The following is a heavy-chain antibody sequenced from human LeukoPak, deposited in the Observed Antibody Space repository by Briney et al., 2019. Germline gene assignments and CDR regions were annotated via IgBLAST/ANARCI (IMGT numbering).Heavy chain of an antibody. CDR2: IYASGTT. CDR1: GGSISSNC. Sequence: GSLSLTCTVSGGSISSNCWSWIRQPPGKGLEWIGCIYASGTTNYNPSLKGRLTISVDTSNSQFSLTVRSVTAADTAVYYCGGRGFWGQGTLVTVSS. CDR3: GGRGF. D-gene: IGHD3-10*01. J-gene: IGHJ4*02. V-gene: IGHV4-4*09.